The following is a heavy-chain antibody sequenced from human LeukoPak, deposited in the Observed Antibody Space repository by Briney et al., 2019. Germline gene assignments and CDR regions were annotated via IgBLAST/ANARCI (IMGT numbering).Heavy chain of an antibody. CDR3: AKVPSQITMVRGVHFDY. J-gene: IGHJ4*02. CDR2: INSDGITT. V-gene: IGHV3-74*01. Sequence: GGSLRLSCAASGFTFSSYWMHWVRQAPGKGLVWVSRINSDGITTSYADSVKGRFTISRDNTKNTLYLQMNSLRAEDTAVYYCAKVPSQITMVRGVHFDYWGQGTLVTVSS. CDR1: GFTFSSYW. D-gene: IGHD3-10*01.